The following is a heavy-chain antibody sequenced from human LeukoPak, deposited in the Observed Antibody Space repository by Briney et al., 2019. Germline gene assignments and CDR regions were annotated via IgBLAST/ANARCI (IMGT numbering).Heavy chain of an antibody. CDR2: ISAYNGNT. CDR1: GYTFTSYG. Sequence: ASVKVSCKASGYTFTSYGISWVRQAPGQGREGMGWISAYNGNTNYAQKLQGRVTMTTDTSTSTAYMELRSLRSDDTAVYYCARDQRITIFGVVIPQTNTPDYWGQGTLVTVSS. D-gene: IGHD3-3*01. V-gene: IGHV1-18*01. J-gene: IGHJ4*02. CDR3: ARDQRITIFGVVIPQTNTPDY.